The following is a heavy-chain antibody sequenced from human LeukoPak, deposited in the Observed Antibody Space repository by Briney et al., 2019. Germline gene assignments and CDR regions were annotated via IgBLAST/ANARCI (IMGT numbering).Heavy chain of an antibody. CDR1: GFTFDDYA. Sequence: PGRSLRLSCAVSGFTFDDYAMHWVRQVPGKGLEWVSGINWNSDSIGYADSVKDRFTTSRDNAKNSLYLQMNSLRAEDTAFYYCAINGGGDSGYGNFDYWGQGTLVTVSS. V-gene: IGHV3-9*01. D-gene: IGHD5-12*01. CDR3: AINGGGDSGYGNFDY. J-gene: IGHJ4*02. CDR2: INWNSDSI.